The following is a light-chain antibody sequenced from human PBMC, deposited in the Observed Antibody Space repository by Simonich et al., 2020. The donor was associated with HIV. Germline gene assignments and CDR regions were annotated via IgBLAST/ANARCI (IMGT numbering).Light chain of an antibody. CDR2: EGS. CDR3: CSYAGSSTVV. CDR1: SSDIGSYNL. J-gene: IGLJ2*01. V-gene: IGLV2-23*01. Sequence: QSALTQPASVSGSPGQSITISCTGTSSDIGSYNLVSWYQQHPGKAPKLMIYEGSNRPSGVSNRFAGSKSGKTASLTISGLQAEDEANDYCCSYAGSSTVVFGGGTKLTVL.